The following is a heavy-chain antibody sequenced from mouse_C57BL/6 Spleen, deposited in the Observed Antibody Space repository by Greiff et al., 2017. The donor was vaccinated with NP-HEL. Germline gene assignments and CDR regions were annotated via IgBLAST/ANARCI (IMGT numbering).Heavy chain of an antibody. J-gene: IGHJ2*01. CDR2: IDPSDSYT. CDR3: ARRLEDGTFDY. D-gene: IGHD4-1*01. Sequence: QVQLQQPGAELVKPGASVKLSCKASGYTFTSYWMQWVKQRPGQGLEWIGEIDPSDSYTNYNQKFKGKATLTVDTSSSTAYMQLSSLTSEDSAVYYCARRLEDGTFDYWGQGTTLTVSS. CDR1: GYTFTSYW. V-gene: IGHV1-50*01.